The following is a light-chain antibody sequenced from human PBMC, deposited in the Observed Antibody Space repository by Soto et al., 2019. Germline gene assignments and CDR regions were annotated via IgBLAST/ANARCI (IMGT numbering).Light chain of an antibody. J-gene: IGKJ3*01. CDR2: EVS. Sequence: IVMTQTPLSLSVIPGQPASISCKSSQSLVHTDRKTSLSWYLQKPGQSPQLLIYEVSTRFSGVPDRFSGSGSGTDFTLKITRVEADDVGVYYCMQSLQLPPTFGPGTRVDIK. V-gene: IGKV2D-29*02. CDR1: QSLVHTDRKTS. CDR3: MQSLQLPPT.